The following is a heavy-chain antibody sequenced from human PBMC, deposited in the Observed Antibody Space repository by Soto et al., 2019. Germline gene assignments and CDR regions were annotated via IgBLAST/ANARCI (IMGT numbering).Heavy chain of an antibody. Sequence: GGSLRLSCAASGFTFSSYGMHWVRQAPGKGLEWVAVIWYDGSNKYYADSVKGRFTISRDNSKNTLYLQMNSLRAEDTAVYYCARDHCSSTSCSMADYWGQGTLVTVSS. CDR3: ARDHCSSTSCSMADY. J-gene: IGHJ4*02. CDR2: IWYDGSNK. CDR1: GFTFSSYG. V-gene: IGHV3-33*01. D-gene: IGHD2-2*01.